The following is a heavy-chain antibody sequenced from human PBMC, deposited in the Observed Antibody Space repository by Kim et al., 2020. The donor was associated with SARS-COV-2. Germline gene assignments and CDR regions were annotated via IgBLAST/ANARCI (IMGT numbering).Heavy chain of an antibody. Sequence: GGSLRLSCVASGFTFGNYSMHWFRQTPGKGLLWVSRIGRDGGGSYYADSAKGRFTMSRDNAKNTVYLQMNSLKVEDTAVYFCVRGDGLCWGQGTLVTVSA. CDR2: IGRDGGGS. CDR1: GFTFGNYS. D-gene: IGHD2-8*01. V-gene: IGHV3-74*01. J-gene: IGHJ4*02. CDR3: VRGDGLC.